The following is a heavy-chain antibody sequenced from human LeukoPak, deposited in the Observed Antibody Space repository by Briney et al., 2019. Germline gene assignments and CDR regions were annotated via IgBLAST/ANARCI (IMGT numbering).Heavy chain of an antibody. CDR2: IYWDDGK. D-gene: IGHD3-22*01. V-gene: IGHV2-5*02. Sequence: TAPTLVKTTQTLTVSCTCSGCSLITHGVGVGWIRQPPVYALEWLALIYWDDGKRYSPSLKSRLTITKDTSKNQVVLRMTNMDPVDTATYYCTHRYDSSGYYAYFDDWGQGILVTASS. CDR3: THRYDSSGYYAYFDD. CDR1: GCSLITHGVG. J-gene: IGHJ4*02.